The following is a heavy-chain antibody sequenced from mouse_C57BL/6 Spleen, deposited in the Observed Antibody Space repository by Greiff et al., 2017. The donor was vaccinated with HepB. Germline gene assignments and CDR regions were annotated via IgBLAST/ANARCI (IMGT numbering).Heavy chain of an antibody. Sequence: QVHVKQSGAELVRPGASVTLSCKASGYTFTDYEMHWVKQTPVHGLEWIGAIDPETGGTAYNQKFKGKAILTAAKSSSTAYMELRSLTSEDSAVYYCTRGRAYYSNYDAMDYWGQGTSVTVSS. D-gene: IGHD2-5*01. V-gene: IGHV1-15*01. CDR1: GYTFTDYE. CDR2: IDPETGGT. CDR3: TRGRAYYSNYDAMDY. J-gene: IGHJ4*01.